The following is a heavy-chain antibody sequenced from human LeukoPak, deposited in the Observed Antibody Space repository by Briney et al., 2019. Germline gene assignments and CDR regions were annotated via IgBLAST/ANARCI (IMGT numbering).Heavy chain of an antibody. CDR3: AKDRYYDSGSYFYFDY. D-gene: IGHD3-10*01. CDR1: GFTFSSYA. Sequence: PGGSLRLSCAASGFTFSSYAMSWVRQAPGKGLEWVSAISGSGGSTYHADSVKGRFTISRDNSKNTLYLQMNSLRAEDTAVYYCAKDRYYDSGSYFYFDYWGQGTLVTVSS. J-gene: IGHJ4*02. V-gene: IGHV3-23*01. CDR2: ISGSGGST.